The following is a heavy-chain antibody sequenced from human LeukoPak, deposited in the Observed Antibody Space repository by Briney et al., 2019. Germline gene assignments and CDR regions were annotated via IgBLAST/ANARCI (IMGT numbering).Heavy chain of an antibody. CDR3: ARERGSSSANYFDY. CDR2: IYSGGST. J-gene: IGHJ4*02. CDR1: GFTVSSNY. D-gene: IGHD6-13*01. V-gene: IGHV3-53*01. Sequence: GESLRLSCAASGFTVSSNYMSWVRQAPGKGLEWVSVIYSGGSTNYADSVKGRFTISRDNSKNTLYLQKNSLRAEDTAVYYCARERGSSSANYFDYWGQGTLVTVSS.